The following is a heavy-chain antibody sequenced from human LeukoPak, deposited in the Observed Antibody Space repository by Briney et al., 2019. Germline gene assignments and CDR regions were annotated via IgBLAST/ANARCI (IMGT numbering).Heavy chain of an antibody. CDR2: INPSGGST. J-gene: IGHJ4*02. CDR1: GYTFTSYY. V-gene: IGHV1-46*01. D-gene: IGHD1-7*01. CDR3: ARCSITGTSASTFDY. Sequence: GASVKVSCKASGYTFTSYYMHWVRPAPGQGLEWMGIINPSGGSTSYAQKFQGRVTMTRDTSTSTVYMELSSLRSEDTAVYYCARCSITGTSASTFDYWGQGTLVTVSS.